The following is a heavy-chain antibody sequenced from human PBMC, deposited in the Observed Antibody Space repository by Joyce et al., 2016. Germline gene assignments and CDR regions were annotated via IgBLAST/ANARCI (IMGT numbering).Heavy chain of an antibody. CDR2: IFDGGSN. V-gene: IGHV4-4*02. CDR3: VKTSSERYFDY. Sequence: QVQLQESGPGLVQPSGTLSLTCAVSGVSMSKTDWWSWVRQPPGKGLEWIGEIFDGGSNNYNPSLKSRGTISVDNSKSHFSLRLTSVTAADTAVYYCVKTSSERYFDYWGQGTLVTVSS. D-gene: IGHD2-2*01. CDR1: GVSMSKTDW. J-gene: IGHJ4*02.